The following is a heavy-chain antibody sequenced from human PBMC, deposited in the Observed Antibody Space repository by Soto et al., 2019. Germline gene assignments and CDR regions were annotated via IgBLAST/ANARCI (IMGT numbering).Heavy chain of an antibody. Sequence: PGGSLRLSCAASGFTFSSYGMHWVRQAPGKGLEWVAVISYDGSNKYYADSVKGRFTISRDNSKNTLYLQMNSLRAEDTAVYYCAKDGGQYCISTSCYEGTPRDYYGMDVWGQGTTVTVSS. CDR1: GFTFSSYG. CDR2: ISYDGSNK. D-gene: IGHD2-2*01. J-gene: IGHJ6*02. V-gene: IGHV3-30*18. CDR3: AKDGGQYCISTSCYEGTPRDYYGMDV.